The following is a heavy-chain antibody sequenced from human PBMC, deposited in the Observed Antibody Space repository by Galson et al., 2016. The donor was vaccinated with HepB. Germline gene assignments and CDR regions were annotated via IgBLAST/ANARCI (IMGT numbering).Heavy chain of an antibody. Sequence: QSGAAVKKPGESLTISCKGSGYSFTSYWIGWVRQMPGKGLEWMGIIYPGDSDTSYSPSFQGQVPISADKSINTTYLQWSSLKASDTAIYYCASPGGGSEGVDAFDIWGQGTMVTVSS. CDR3: ASPGGGSEGVDAFDI. J-gene: IGHJ3*02. CDR1: GYSFTSYW. V-gene: IGHV5-51*01. D-gene: IGHD1-26*01. CDR2: IYPGDSDT.